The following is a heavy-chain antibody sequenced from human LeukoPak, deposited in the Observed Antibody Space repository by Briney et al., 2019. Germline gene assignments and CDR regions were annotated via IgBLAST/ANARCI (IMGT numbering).Heavy chain of an antibody. CDR1: GFTFDDYA. CDR2: ISWNSGSI. D-gene: IGHD2-15*01. Sequence: PGGSLRLSCAASGFTFDDYAMHWVRQAPGKGLEWVSGISWNSGSIGYADSVKGRFTISRDNAKNSLYLQMSSLRAEDTALYYCAKGRYCSGGSCYPPDYWGQGTLVTVSS. V-gene: IGHV3-9*01. J-gene: IGHJ4*02. CDR3: AKGRYCSGGSCYPPDY.